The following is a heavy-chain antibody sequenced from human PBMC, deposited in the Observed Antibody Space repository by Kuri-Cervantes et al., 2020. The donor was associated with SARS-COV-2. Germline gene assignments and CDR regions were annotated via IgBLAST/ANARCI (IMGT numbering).Heavy chain of an antibody. V-gene: IGHV3-30*03. D-gene: IGHD3-3*01. CDR1: GFTFSSYS. CDR3: AREAYYDFWSGYHTRTDYFDY. Sequence: SLRLSCAASGFTFSSYSMNWVRQAPGKGLEWVAVISYDGSSKYYADSVKGRFTISRDNSKNTLYLQMNSLRAEDTAVYYCAREAYYDFWSGYHTRTDYFDYWGQGTLVTVSS. CDR2: ISYDGSSK. J-gene: IGHJ4*02.